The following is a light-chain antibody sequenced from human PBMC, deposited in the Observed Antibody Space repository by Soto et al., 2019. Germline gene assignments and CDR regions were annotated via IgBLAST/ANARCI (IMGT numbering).Light chain of an antibody. CDR3: QQYNNWPIT. V-gene: IGKV3-15*01. J-gene: IGKJ5*01. CDR1: QSVNVL. Sequence: EVVLTQSPATLAVSPGEGGTISCRACQSVNVLLAWYQQKPGQAPRLLIYRASTRATGIPARFSGSGSGTEFTLTISSLQSEDFAVYYCQQYNNWPITFGQGTRLEIK. CDR2: RAS.